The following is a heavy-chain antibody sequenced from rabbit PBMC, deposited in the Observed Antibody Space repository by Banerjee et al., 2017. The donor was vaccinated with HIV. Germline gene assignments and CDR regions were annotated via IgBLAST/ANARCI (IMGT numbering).Heavy chain of an antibody. CDR3: ARDAGAAGYGYYFNL. CDR1: GFSFSSDYY. CDR2: IYIGSSSGST. J-gene: IGHJ4*01. V-gene: IGHV1S45*01. D-gene: IGHD6-1*01. Sequence: QEQLVESGGDLVKPGASLTLTCTDSGFSFSSDYYMCWVRQAPGKGLEWIGCIYIGSSSGSTYYANWAKGRFTISKTSSTTVTLQMTSLTAADTATYFCARDAGAAGYGYYFNLWGQGTLVTVS.